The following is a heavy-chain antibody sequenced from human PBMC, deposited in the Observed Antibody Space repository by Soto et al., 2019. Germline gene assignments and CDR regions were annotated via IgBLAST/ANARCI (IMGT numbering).Heavy chain of an antibody. D-gene: IGHD5-12*01. CDR1: GGSISSGDYY. J-gene: IGHJ4*02. CDR3: ARLYSGYDSGPPDY. CDR2: IYYSGST. V-gene: IGHV4-30-4*01. Sequence: PSETLSLTCTVSGGSISSGDYYWSWIRQPPGKGLEWIGYIYYSGSTYYNPSLKSRVTISVDTSKNQFSLKLSSVTAADTAVYYCARLYSGYDSGPPDYWGQGTLVTVSS.